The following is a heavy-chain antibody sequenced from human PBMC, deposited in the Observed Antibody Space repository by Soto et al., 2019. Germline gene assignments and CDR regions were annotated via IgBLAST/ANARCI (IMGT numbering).Heavy chain of an antibody. CDR3: ASAASMDV. J-gene: IGHJ6*02. D-gene: IGHD6-25*01. V-gene: IGHV3-49*04. CDR1: GLTFCDYA. Sequence: PGGSLRLSCTGSGLTFCDYAIRWVRQSPGKGLEWVGFIRPNAYNGTTEYAPSVQGRFSISRDDSKRIAHLQMNSLKTADTAVYYCASAASMDVWGRGTTVTVSS. CDR2: IRPNAYNGTT.